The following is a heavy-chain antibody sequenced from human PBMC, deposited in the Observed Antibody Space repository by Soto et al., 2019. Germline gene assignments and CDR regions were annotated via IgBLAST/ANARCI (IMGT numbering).Heavy chain of an antibody. CDR2: IYYSGST. Sequence: QLQLQESGPGLVKPSETLSLTCTVSGGSISSSSYYWGWIRQPPGKGLEWIGSIYYSGSTYYNPSPKSRVTISVDPSKNQFSLKLSSVTAADPAVYYCARRLYYDSSGFEGGGMDVWGQGTTVTVSS. D-gene: IGHD3-22*01. CDR3: ARRLYYDSSGFEGGGMDV. V-gene: IGHV4-39*01. CDR1: GGSISSSSYY. J-gene: IGHJ6*02.